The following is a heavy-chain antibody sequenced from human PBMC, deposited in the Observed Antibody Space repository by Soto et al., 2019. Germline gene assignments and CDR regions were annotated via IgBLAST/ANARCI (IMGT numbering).Heavy chain of an antibody. CDR1: GYSFTNYW. CDR3: ATRSTYVRNAFDI. J-gene: IGHJ3*02. Sequence: PGESLKISCKGSGYSFTNYWIGWVRQMPGKGLEWMGIIYPGDSDTRYSPSFQGQVTISADNSISTAYLQWSSLKASDTAMYYCATRSTYVRNAFDIRGQGTMVTVSS. V-gene: IGHV5-51*01. CDR2: IYPGDSDT. D-gene: IGHD3-10*02.